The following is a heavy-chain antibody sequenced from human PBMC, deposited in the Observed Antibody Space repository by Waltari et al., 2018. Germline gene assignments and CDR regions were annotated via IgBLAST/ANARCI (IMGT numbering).Heavy chain of an antibody. CDR2: FDPSGTYT. J-gene: IGHJ4*02. D-gene: IGHD6-19*01. V-gene: IGHV5-10-1*03. CDR1: GYIFPNHW. Sequence: EVQLVQSGAEIKKPGESRRISCQGSGYIFPNHWTTWVRQMPGKGLEWMGRFDPSGTYTNYSPSFQGHVTVSADKSISTAYLQWSSLKASDTAIYYCARHAFGNSGWHFFDYWGQGTLVTVSS. CDR3: ARHAFGNSGWHFFDY.